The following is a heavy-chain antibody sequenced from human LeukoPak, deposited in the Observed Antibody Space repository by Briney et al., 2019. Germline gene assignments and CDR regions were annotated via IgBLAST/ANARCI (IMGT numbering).Heavy chain of an antibody. D-gene: IGHD6-19*01. CDR1: GFTFSSYE. Sequence: GGCLRLSCAASGFTFSSYEMNWVRQALGKGLEWVANIGYSGRTIYYADSVKGRFTISRDNAKNSLYLQMNSLRVEDTAVYYCALLAVASDFDYWGQGALVTVPS. J-gene: IGHJ4*02. V-gene: IGHV3-48*03. CDR2: IGYSGRTI. CDR3: ALLAVASDFDY.